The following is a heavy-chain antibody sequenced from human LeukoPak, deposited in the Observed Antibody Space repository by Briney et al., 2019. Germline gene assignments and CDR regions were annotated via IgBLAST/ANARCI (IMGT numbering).Heavy chain of an antibody. J-gene: IGHJ5*02. CDR2: INHSGST. CDR1: GGSFSGYY. D-gene: IGHD5-18*01. Sequence: SETLSLTCAVYGGSFSGYYWSWIRQPPGKGLEWIGEINHSGSTNYNPSLKSRVTISVDKSKNQFSLKLSSVTAADTAVYYCASTAIGFDPWGQGTLVTVSS. CDR3: ASTAIGFDP. V-gene: IGHV4-34*01.